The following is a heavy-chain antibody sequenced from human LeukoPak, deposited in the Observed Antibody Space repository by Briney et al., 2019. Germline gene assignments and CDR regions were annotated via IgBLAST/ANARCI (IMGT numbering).Heavy chain of an antibody. D-gene: IGHD4-17*01. CDR1: GFNFSIYS. CDR3: ARVHYGIDY. J-gene: IGHJ4*02. V-gene: IGHV3-21*01. Sequence: GGSLRLSCAASGFNFSIYSMYWIRQAAWKRLEWVSSINSRSNQIYYADSVKGRFTISGDNAENSLYLQMNSLRADDSAMYYCARVHYGIDYWGQGTLVTVSS. CDR2: INSRSNQI.